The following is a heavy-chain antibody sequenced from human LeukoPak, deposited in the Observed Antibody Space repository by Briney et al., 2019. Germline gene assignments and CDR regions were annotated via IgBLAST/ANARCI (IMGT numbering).Heavy chain of an antibody. Sequence: GGSLRLSCAASGVTVSSNYMSWVRQAPGKGLEWVSVIYSGGSTYYADSVKGRFTISRDNSKNTLYLQMNSLRAEDTAVYYCARGFYFDYWGQGTLVTVSS. J-gene: IGHJ4*02. CDR2: IYSGGST. V-gene: IGHV3-66*01. CDR1: GVTVSSNY. CDR3: ARGFYFDY.